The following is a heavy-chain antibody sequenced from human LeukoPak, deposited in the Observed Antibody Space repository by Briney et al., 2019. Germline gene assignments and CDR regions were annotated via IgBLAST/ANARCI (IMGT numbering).Heavy chain of an antibody. CDR3: ARVGISKGWFDP. D-gene: IGHD2-15*01. J-gene: IGHJ5*02. Sequence: GASVKVSCKASGYTFTGYYMHWVRQAPGQGLEWMGWIHPNTGGTNFAQYFQGRVTMTRDTSISTAYMELSRLRSDDTAVYYCARVGISKGWFDPWGQGSLVIVSS. CDR2: IHPNTGGT. V-gene: IGHV1-2*02. CDR1: GYTFTGYY.